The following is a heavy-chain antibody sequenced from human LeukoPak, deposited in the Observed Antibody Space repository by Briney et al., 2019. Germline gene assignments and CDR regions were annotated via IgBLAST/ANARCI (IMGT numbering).Heavy chain of an antibody. D-gene: IGHD2-2*01. CDR2: IYHSGKT. V-gene: IGHV4-39*01. CDR1: GGSISSSSYY. Sequence: SETLSLTCTVSGGSISSSSYYWGWIRQPPGMGPEWIGTIYHSGKTYYNPSLKSRVTISVDTSKNQFSLRLNSVTAADTAVYYCARSYCSSTSCYASGYFDYWGQGTLVTVSS. CDR3: ARSYCSSTSCYASGYFDY. J-gene: IGHJ4*02.